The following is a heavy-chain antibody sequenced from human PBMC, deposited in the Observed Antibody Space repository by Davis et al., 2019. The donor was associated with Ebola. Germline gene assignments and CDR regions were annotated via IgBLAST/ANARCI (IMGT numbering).Heavy chain of an antibody. D-gene: IGHD2/OR15-2a*01. CDR3: ATSTYLPVY. Sequence: PGGSLRLSCAASGFTFSSYWMHWVRHAPGKGLVWVSRISGEGSTTKYADSVKGRFTISRDNAKNTLYLQMNSLRAEDTAVYYCATSTYLPVYWGQGTLVTVSS. CDR2: ISGEGSTT. J-gene: IGHJ4*02. CDR1: GFTFSSYW. V-gene: IGHV3-74*03.